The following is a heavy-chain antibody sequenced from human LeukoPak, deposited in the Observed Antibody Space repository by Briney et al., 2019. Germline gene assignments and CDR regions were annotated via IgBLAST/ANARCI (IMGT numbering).Heavy chain of an antibody. V-gene: IGHV3-21*01. CDR1: RFTFSSYS. CDR2: ISSSSSYI. D-gene: IGHD2-2*01. J-gene: IGHJ3*01. CDR3: ARGLDDIVVVPAATT. Sequence: GGSLRLSCAASRFTFSSYSMNWVRQAPGKGLEWVSSISSSSSYIYYADSVKGRFTISRDNAKNSLYLQMNSLRAEDTAVYYCARGLDDIVVVPAATTWGQGTMVTVSS.